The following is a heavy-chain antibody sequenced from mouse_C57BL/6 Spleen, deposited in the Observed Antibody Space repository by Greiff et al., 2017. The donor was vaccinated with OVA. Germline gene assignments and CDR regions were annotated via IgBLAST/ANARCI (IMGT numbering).Heavy chain of an antibody. Sequence: DVQLVESGPGMVKPSQSLSLTCTVTGYSITSGYDWHWIRHFPGNKLEWMGYISYSGSTNYNPSLKSRISITHDTSKNHFFLKLNSVTTEDTATYYCASSLSSAFAYWGQGTLVTVSA. CDR2: ISYSGST. CDR1: GYSITSGYD. J-gene: IGHJ3*01. V-gene: IGHV3-1*01. CDR3: ASSLSSAFAY.